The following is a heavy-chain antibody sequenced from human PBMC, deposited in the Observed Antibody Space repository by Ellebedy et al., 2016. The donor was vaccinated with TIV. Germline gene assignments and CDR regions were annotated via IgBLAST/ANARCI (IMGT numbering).Heavy chain of an antibody. J-gene: IGHJ4*02. Sequence: GESLKISCAASGFTFSDFSMHWVRQAPGKGLEWVSSISGDLDDVKFSESLKGRFTISRDNTNKSLFLQMDSLRADDTAVYYCARDRGERGLLSFFDLWGPGTMVTVS. CDR3: ARDRGERGLLSFFDL. CDR1: GFTFSDFS. V-gene: IGHV3-21*01. CDR2: ISGDLDDV. D-gene: IGHD2/OR15-2a*01.